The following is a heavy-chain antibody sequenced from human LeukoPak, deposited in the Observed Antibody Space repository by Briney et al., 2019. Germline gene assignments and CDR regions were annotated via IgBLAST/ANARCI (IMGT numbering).Heavy chain of an antibody. Sequence: ASVKVSCKASGYTFTGYYMHWVRQAPGQGLEGMGWINPNSGGTNYAQKFQGRVTMTRDTSISTAYMELSRLRSDDTAVYYCAREDVAAPDIDYWGQGTLVTVSS. D-gene: IGHD6-13*01. V-gene: IGHV1-2*02. CDR3: AREDVAAPDIDY. J-gene: IGHJ4*02. CDR2: INPNSGGT. CDR1: GYTFTGYY.